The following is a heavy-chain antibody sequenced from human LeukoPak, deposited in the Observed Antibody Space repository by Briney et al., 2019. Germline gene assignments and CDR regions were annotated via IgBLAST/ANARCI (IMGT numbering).Heavy chain of an antibody. J-gene: IGHJ4*02. CDR2: IRHDGSYR. Sequence: PGGSLRLSCAASRFTFSSSGMHWVRQTPGKGLEWVAFIRHDGSYRQYAVSVMGRFTVSRDNSKDTVYLQMNGLRTEDTAVYYCAKNRDSSDYPRDFDYWGQGSLVTVSS. CDR1: RFTFSSSG. D-gene: IGHD3-22*01. CDR3: AKNRDSSDYPRDFDY. V-gene: IGHV3-30*02.